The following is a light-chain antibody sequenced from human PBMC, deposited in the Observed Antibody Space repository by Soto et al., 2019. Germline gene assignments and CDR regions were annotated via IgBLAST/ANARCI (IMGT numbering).Light chain of an antibody. Sequence: EIVMTQSPATLSVSPGERATLSCRASQSVSSNFAWYQQKPGQAPMLLIYGASTRDTGIQARFSGSGSGKEFTLTSSSLQSEDGIVYYCQQYNNGPRAFGQGHKVEIQ. CDR2: GAS. J-gene: IGKJ1*01. CDR1: QSVSSN. CDR3: QQYNNGPRA. V-gene: IGKV3-15*01.